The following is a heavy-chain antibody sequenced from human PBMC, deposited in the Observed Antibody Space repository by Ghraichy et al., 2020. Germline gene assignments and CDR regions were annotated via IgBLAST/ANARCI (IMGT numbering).Heavy chain of an antibody. Sequence: LSLTCAASGFTFSSYGMHWVRQAPGKGLEWVAVIWYDGSNKYYADSVKGRFTISRDNSKNTLYLQMNSLRAEDTAVYYCAREMTTVTYYYYGMDVWGQGTTVTVSS. CDR1: GFTFSSYG. D-gene: IGHD4-17*01. V-gene: IGHV3-33*01. J-gene: IGHJ6*02. CDR3: AREMTTVTYYYYGMDV. CDR2: IWYDGSNK.